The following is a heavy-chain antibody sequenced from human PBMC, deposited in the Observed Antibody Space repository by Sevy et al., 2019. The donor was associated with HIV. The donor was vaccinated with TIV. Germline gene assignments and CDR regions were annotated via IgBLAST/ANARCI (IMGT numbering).Heavy chain of an antibody. CDR1: GFDFSIYS. Sequence: GGSLRLSCAASGFDFSIYSMSWVRQAPGKGLEWVSTLSFGCGKINYADSVKGRFTISRDSSKSSVYLQMNNMRVEDTAVYYGAREGCTKPHDYWGQGTLVTVSS. V-gene: IGHV3-23*01. J-gene: IGHJ4*02. CDR2: LSFGCGKI. D-gene: IGHD2-8*01. CDR3: AREGCTKPHDY.